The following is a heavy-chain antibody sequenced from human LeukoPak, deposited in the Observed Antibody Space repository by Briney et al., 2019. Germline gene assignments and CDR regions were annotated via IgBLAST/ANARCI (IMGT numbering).Heavy chain of an antibody. V-gene: IGHV1-2*02. CDR2: INPNSGGT. Sequence: GASVKVSCKASGYTFTGYYMHWVRQAPGQGLEWMGWINPNSGGTNYAQKFQGRVTMTRDTSISTAYMELSRLRSDDTAVYYCARDSYVVATLRDFDYWGQGTLVTVSS. D-gene: IGHD5-12*01. J-gene: IGHJ4*02. CDR3: ARDSYVVATLRDFDY. CDR1: GYTFTGYY.